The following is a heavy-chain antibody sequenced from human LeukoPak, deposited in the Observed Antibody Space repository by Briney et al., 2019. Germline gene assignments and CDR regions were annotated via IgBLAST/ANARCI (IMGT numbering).Heavy chain of an antibody. CDR2: ISSSGSTI. J-gene: IGHJ6*02. CDR1: GFTFSDYY. V-gene: IGHV3-11*01. CDR3: ARRQRWLVQSYYYYGMDV. D-gene: IGHD6-19*01. Sequence: GGSLRLPCAASGFTFSDYYMSWLRQAPGKGLEWVSYISSSGSTIYYADSVQGRFTISRDNAKNSLYLQMNSLRAEDTAVYYCARRQRWLVQSYYYYGMDVWGQGTTVTVYS.